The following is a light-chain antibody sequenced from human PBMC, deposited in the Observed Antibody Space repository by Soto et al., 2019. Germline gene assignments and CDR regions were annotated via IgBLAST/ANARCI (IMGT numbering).Light chain of an antibody. CDR3: AAWDDSLAWV. V-gene: IGLV1-44*01. CDR2: SND. J-gene: IGLJ3*02. Sequence: QSVLTQPPSASGTPGQTVSISCSGTSSNMRTNTVNWYQHLPGTAPKLIIYSNDQRPSGVPDRFSASKSGTSASLAINVLQSANEDGYYCAAWDDSLAWVFGGGTQLTVL. CDR1: SSNMRTNT.